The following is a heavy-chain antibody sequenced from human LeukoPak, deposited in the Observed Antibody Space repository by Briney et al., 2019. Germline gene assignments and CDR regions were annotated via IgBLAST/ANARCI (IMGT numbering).Heavy chain of an antibody. CDR1: GYTFTRYY. D-gene: IGHD5-18*01. J-gene: IGHJ4*02. CDR2: INPSGGST. CDR3: ARGPYRYFDY. Sequence: ASVKVSCKASGYTFTRYYIHWVRQAPGQGLEWVGIINPSGGSTTYTQKFQGRVTVTGDTSTSTVYMELSSLRSEDTAVYYCARGPYRYFDYWGQGTLVTVSS. V-gene: IGHV1-46*01.